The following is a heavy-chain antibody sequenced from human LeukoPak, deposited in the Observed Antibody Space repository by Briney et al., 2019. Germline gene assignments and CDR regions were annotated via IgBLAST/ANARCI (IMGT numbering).Heavy chain of an antibody. CDR3: ARVRETSSGYRASDY. D-gene: IGHD3-22*01. V-gene: IGHV3-7*01. J-gene: IGHJ4*02. Sequence: GGSLRLSCAASGFSFSTYWMSWVRQAPGKGLEWVANTKQDESEKYYVDSVKGRFTIYRDNAKNSLYLQMDSLRAEDTAVYYCARVRETSSGYRASDYWGQGTLVTVSS. CDR1: GFSFSTYW. CDR2: TKQDESEK.